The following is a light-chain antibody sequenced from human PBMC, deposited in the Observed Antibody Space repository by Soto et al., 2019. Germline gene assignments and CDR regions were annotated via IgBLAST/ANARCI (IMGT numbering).Light chain of an antibody. CDR2: DVS. Sequence: QSALTQPRSVSGSPGQSVTISCTGTSSDVGDYNYVSWYQQYPGKAPKLVIYDVSKRPSGVPVRFSGSKSGNTASLTISGLQAEDAADYYCCSFAGSYTFWVFGGGTKLTVL. CDR3: CSFAGSYTFWV. V-gene: IGLV2-11*01. J-gene: IGLJ3*02. CDR1: SSDVGDYNY.